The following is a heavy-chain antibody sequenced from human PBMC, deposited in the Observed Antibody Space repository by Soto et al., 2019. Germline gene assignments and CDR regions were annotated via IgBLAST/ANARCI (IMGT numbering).Heavy chain of an antibody. V-gene: IGHV4-59*01. CDR3: ARTLVTGYSDS. Sequence: SETLSLTCTVSGGSISAYYWSWIRQPPGEGLEWIGRIYYTGSTNYNSSLGSRVTISVDTSRVHFSLRLSSVTAADTAVYYCARTLVTGYSDSWGQGALVTVSS. D-gene: IGHD3-9*01. CDR1: GGSISAYY. CDR2: IYYTGST. J-gene: IGHJ4*02.